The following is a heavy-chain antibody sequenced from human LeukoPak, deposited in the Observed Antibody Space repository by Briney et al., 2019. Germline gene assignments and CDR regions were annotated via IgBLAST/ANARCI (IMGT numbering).Heavy chain of an antibody. J-gene: IGHJ4*02. D-gene: IGHD3-10*01. CDR1: GYTLTEVS. CDR3: ATPGQPVVRGVTLDY. Sequence: ASVKVSCKVSGYTLTEVSMHWVRQAPGKGLEWMGGFDPEDGETIYAQKFQGRVTMTEDTSTDTAYMELSSLRSEDTAVYYCATPGQPVVRGVTLDYWGQGTLVTVSS. CDR2: FDPEDGET. V-gene: IGHV1-24*01.